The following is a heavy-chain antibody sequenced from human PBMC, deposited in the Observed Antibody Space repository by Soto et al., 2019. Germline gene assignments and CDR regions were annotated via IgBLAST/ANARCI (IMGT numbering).Heavy chain of an antibody. D-gene: IGHD3-10*02. J-gene: IGHJ3*01. CDR3: TDTMFSDRGSDF. CDR1: GFTFSDHS. V-gene: IGHV3-72*01. CDR2: SRKKDKKDTT. Sequence: GGSLRLSCAAAGFTFSDHSMDWVRQAPGKGLEWVGRSRKKDKKDTTEYAASVKDRFTVSRDDSKNSVYLQMNSLKTEDTAVYYCTDTMFSDRGSDFWGEGIMVT.